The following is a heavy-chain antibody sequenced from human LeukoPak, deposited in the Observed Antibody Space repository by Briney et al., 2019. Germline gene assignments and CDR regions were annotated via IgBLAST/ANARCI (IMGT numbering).Heavy chain of an antibody. D-gene: IGHD1-26*01. V-gene: IGHV4-59*08. Sequence: SETLSLTCTVSGGSISSYYWSWIRQPPGKGLEWIGYIYYSGSTNYNPSLKSRVTISVDTSKNQFSLKLSSVTAADTAVYYCASQIVGGTGDYFDYWGQGTLATVSS. CDR2: IYYSGST. CDR1: GGSISSYY. CDR3: ASQIVGGTGDYFDY. J-gene: IGHJ4*02.